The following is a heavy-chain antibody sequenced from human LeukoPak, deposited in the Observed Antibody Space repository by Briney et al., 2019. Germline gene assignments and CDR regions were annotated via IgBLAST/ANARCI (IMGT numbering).Heavy chain of an antibody. CDR3: ARPRSSGYYSGDFDI. V-gene: IGHV4-39*01. Sequence: PSETLSLTCTVSGGSISSSSCCWGRIPQPPGKGLEWIGSSDYSGSTYYNPYLKIRVTISVATCRNQFYLKLSPVTAADTAVYYCARPRSSGYYSGDFDIWGQGTMVTVSS. CDR1: GGSISSSSCC. J-gene: IGHJ3*02. D-gene: IGHD3-22*01. CDR2: SDYSGST.